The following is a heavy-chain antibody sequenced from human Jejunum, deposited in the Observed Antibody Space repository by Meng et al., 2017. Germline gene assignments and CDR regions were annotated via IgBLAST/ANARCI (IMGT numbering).Heavy chain of an antibody. Sequence: GSLRLSCAASQFTFSSYKFHWVRQAPGKGLEWVSYISSSADTIHYADSVKGRFTISRDNAKNSLYLQMNSLRAEDTAVYYCAREYSSGWNFDFWGQGTLVTVSS. CDR2: ISSSADTI. CDR1: QFTFSSYK. CDR3: AREYSSGWNFDF. J-gene: IGHJ4*02. V-gene: IGHV3-48*03. D-gene: IGHD6-19*01.